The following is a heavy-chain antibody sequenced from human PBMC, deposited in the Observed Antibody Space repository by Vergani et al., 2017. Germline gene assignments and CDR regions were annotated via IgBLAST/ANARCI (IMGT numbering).Heavy chain of an antibody. V-gene: IGHV1-18*01. J-gene: IGHJ4*02. CDR3: ASAVTMVTDFDY. Sequence: QVQLVQSGAEVKKPGASVKVSCKASGYTFSTYGISWVRQAPGQGLEWMGWISAYNGNTNYPEKFQGRLTMTTDTSTRTAYMELRSLRSDDTAVYYCASAVTMVTDFDYWGQGTLVTVSS. D-gene: IGHD3-10*01. CDR1: GYTFSTYG. CDR2: ISAYNGNT.